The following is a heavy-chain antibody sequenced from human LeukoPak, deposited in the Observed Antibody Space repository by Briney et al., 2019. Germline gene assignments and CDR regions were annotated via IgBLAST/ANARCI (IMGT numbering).Heavy chain of an antibody. V-gene: IGHV1-69*06. CDR2: IIPIFGTA. Sequence: SVKVSCKASGGTFSSYAISWVRQAPGQGLEWMGGIIPIFGTANYAQKFQGRVTITADKSTSTAYMELSSLRSEDTAVYYCARQQEMATRGDSLYYFDYWGQGTLVTVSS. CDR3: ARQQEMATRGDSLYYFDY. CDR1: GGTFSSYA. D-gene: IGHD5-24*01. J-gene: IGHJ4*02.